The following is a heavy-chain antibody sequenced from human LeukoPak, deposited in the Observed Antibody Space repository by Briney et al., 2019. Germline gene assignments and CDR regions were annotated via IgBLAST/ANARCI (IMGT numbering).Heavy chain of an antibody. V-gene: IGHV3-23*01. J-gene: IGHJ4*02. CDR2: ISGSGGST. Sequence: GGSLRLSCAASGFTFSSYAMSWVRQAPGKGLEWVSAISGSGGSTYYADSSKGRFTISRDNSKNTLNLQTNSLRAEDTAVYCCAKDGLGYCSSTSCYKDYWGQGTLVTVSS. CDR3: AKDGLGYCSSTSCYKDY. D-gene: IGHD2-2*02. CDR1: GFTFSSYA.